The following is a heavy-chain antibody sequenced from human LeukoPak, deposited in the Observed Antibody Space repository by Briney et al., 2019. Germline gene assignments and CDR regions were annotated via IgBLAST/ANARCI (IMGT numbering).Heavy chain of an antibody. D-gene: IGHD6-13*01. CDR2: ISDDGSKK. CDR1: GFTFSIYA. CDR3: AKDGDVVAAGDFDY. V-gene: IGHV3-30*18. Sequence: GRSLRLSCAASGFTFSIYAVHWVRQAPGKGLEWVAVISDDGSKKYYADSVKGRFTISRDNSKNTLYLQMNSLSPEDTAVYYCAKDGDVVAAGDFDYWGQGTLVTVSS. J-gene: IGHJ4*02.